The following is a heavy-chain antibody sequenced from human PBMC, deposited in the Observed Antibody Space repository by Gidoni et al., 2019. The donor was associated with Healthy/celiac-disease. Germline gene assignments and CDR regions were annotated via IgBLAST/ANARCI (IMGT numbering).Heavy chain of an antibody. D-gene: IGHD5-18*01. J-gene: IGHJ4*02. CDR2: ISYDGSNK. Sequence: QVQLVESGGGVVQPGRSLRLSCAASGFPFSSYGMHWVRQAPGKGLEWVAVISYDGSNKYYADSVKGRFTISRDNSKNTLYLQMNSLRAEDTAVYYCAKDRGYSYGERDYWGQGTLVTVSS. CDR3: AKDRGYSYGERDY. V-gene: IGHV3-30*18. CDR1: GFPFSSYG.